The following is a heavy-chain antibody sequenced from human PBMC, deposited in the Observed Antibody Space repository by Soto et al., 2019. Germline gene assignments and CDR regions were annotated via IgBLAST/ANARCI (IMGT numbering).Heavy chain of an antibody. Sequence: GGSLRLSCAASGFTFSSYWMSWVRQAPGKGLEWVANIKQDGSEKYYVDSVKGRFTISRDNAKNSLYLQMNSLRAEDTAVYYCARDLTIFGVVSLNPSGYWGQGTLVTVSS. CDR3: ARDLTIFGVVSLNPSGY. D-gene: IGHD3-3*01. J-gene: IGHJ4*02. V-gene: IGHV3-7*05. CDR2: IKQDGSEK. CDR1: GFTFSSYW.